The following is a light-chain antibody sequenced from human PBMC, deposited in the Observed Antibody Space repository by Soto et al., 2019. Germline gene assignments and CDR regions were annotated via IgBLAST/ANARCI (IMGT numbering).Light chain of an antibody. V-gene: IGKV3-15*01. CDR1: QSVSNN. Sequence: EIVLTQSPGTLSLSTGERATLSFRASQSVSNNYLAWYQQKPGQAPRLLIYGASTRATGIPARFSGSGSGTEFTLTISSLQSEDFAVYYCQQYNNWPRTFGQGTKVDI. CDR2: GAS. J-gene: IGKJ1*01. CDR3: QQYNNWPRT.